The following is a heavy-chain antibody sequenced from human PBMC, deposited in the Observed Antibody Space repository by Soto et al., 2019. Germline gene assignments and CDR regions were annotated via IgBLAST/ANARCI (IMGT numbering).Heavy chain of an antibody. CDR1: GFTFSSYE. D-gene: IGHD6-6*01. J-gene: IGHJ3*02. CDR2: ISSSGSTI. CDR3: ARESPGLGDAFDI. V-gene: IGHV3-48*03. Sequence: EVQLVESGGGLVQPGGSLRLSCAASGFTFSSYEMNWVRQAPGKGLEWVSYISSSGSTIYYADSVKGRFTISRDNAKNSLYLQMNSLRAEDTAVYYCARESPGLGDAFDIWGQGTMVTVSS.